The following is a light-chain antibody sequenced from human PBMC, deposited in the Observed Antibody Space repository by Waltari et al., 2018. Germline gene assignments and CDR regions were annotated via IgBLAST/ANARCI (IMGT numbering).Light chain of an antibody. CDR1: KGISSA. V-gene: IGKV1-13*02. CDR2: DAS. J-gene: IGKJ2*01. CDR3: QQFTSYPLT. Sequence: AFQLTQSPSTLSASIGDRVNITCRASKGISSALAWYQRKPGKAPKLLSYDASSLEGGVPSRFSGSGSGTDFTLTISSLQPEDFATYYCQQFTSYPLTFGQGTKLEIK.